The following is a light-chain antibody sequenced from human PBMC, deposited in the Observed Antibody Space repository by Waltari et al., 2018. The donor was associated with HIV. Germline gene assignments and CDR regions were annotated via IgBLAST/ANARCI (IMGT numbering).Light chain of an antibody. CDR1: SSDVGGYNY. V-gene: IGLV2-8*01. J-gene: IGLJ2*01. CDR2: EVN. Sequence: QSALTQPPSASGSPGQSVTISCTGTSSDVGGYNYVSWYQQHPGKAPKHMIYEVNKRPSGVPVRFSGSKSGNTASLTVSGLQAEDEADYYCSSYAGSNNVVFGGGTKLTVL. CDR3: SSYAGSNNVV.